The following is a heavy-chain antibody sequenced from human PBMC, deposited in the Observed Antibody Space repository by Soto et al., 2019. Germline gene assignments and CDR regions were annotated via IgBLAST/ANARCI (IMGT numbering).Heavy chain of an antibody. J-gene: IGHJ4*02. Sequence: SETLSLTCAVYGGSFSGYYWSWIRQPPGKGLEWIGSIYYSGSTYYNPSLKSRVTISVDTSKNQFSLKLSSVTAADTAVYYCARHVLSYYDLVDYWGLGTLVTVSS. CDR1: GGSFSGYY. V-gene: IGHV4-34*01. D-gene: IGHD3-22*01. CDR3: ARHVLSYYDLVDY. CDR2: IYYSGST.